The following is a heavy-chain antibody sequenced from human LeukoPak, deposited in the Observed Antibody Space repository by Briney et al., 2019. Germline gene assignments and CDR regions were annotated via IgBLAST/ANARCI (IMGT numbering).Heavy chain of an antibody. D-gene: IGHD6-13*01. CDR1: GFIFSDHY. CDR3: VRGVSISSSWYNDI. CDR2: ISGSGSSM. Sequence: GGSLRLSCAASGFIFSDHYMSWIRQAPGKGLEWVSYISGSGSSMSYADSVKGRFTISRDNAKNSLFLQMNSLRAEDTAVYYCVRGVSISSSWYNDIWGQGTMVTVSS. J-gene: IGHJ3*02. V-gene: IGHV3-11*01.